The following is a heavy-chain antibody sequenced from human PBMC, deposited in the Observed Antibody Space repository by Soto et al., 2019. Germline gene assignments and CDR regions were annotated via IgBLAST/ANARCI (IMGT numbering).Heavy chain of an antibody. CDR3: ARVCYYDSGGYPHPMDV. V-gene: IGHV1-69*13. D-gene: IGHD3-22*01. CDR2: IIPIFGTA. Sequence: ASVKVSCKASGGTFSSYAISWVRQAPGQGLEWMGGIIPIFGTANYAQKFQGRVTITADESTSTAYMELSSLRSEDTAVYYCARVCYYDSGGYPHPMDVWGQGTTVTVSS. CDR1: GGTFSSYA. J-gene: IGHJ6*02.